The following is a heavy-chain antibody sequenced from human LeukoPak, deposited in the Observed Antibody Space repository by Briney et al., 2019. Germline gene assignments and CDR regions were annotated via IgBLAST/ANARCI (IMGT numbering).Heavy chain of an antibody. D-gene: IGHD6-6*01. CDR3: AREYSSSSGGSFDY. CDR1: AFTFSGYS. Sequence: GGSLRLSCAASAFTFSGYSMNWVRQAPGKGLEWVSYISPSATTIYYADSVKGRFTISRDNAKNSLYLQMNSLRAEDTAVYYCAREYSSSSGGSFDYWGQGTLDTVSS. J-gene: IGHJ4*02. V-gene: IGHV3-48*01. CDR2: ISPSATTI.